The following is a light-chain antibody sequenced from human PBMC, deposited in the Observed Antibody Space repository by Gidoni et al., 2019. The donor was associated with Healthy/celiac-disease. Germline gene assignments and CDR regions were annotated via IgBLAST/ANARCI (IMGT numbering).Light chain of an antibody. CDR2: GDS. V-gene: IGKV3-15*01. CDR1: QSVSSN. Sequence: IVLTHSPATLSVSPWERATPSCRPSQSVSSNLAWYQQKPGQAHRLRIHGDSTRATGIPARFRGSGSGTEFNLTISSLKSEDLAVYVCQRYNSWPRKLTFXHXTKVXIK. CDR3: QRYNSWPRKLT. J-gene: IGKJ3*01.